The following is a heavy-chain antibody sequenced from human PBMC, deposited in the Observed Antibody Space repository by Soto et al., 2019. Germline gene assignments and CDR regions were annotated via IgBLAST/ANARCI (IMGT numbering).Heavy chain of an antibody. CDR1: GYTFTSYG. CDR3: ARCSGHHCLDDY. V-gene: IGHV1-18*01. CDR2: ISAHNGNK. D-gene: IGHD6-19*01. J-gene: IGHJ4*01. Sequence: ASVKVSCKASGYTFTSYGISWVRQAPGQGLEWMGWISAHNGNKKYAQKLQGRVTMTTDTSTSTAYMELRSLRSDDTAVYYCARCSGHHCLDDYWGQGTLVPVSS.